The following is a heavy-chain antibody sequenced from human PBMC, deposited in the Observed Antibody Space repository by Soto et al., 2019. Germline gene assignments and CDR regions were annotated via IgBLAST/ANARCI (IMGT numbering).Heavy chain of an antibody. CDR3: ARAGYNWNDLGYNWFDP. J-gene: IGHJ5*02. Sequence: QVQLVQSGAEVKKPGSSVKVSCKASGGTFSSYAISWVRQAPGQGLEWMGGLIPIFGTANYAQKFQRRVTITADESTSTAYMELSSLRSEDTAVYYCARAGYNWNDLGYNWFDPWGQGTLVTVSS. CDR2: LIPIFGTA. D-gene: IGHD1-1*01. CDR1: GGTFSSYA. V-gene: IGHV1-69*12.